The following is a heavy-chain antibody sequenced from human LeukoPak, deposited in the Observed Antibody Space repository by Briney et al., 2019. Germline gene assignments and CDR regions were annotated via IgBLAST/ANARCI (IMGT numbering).Heavy chain of an antibody. Sequence: GGSLRLSCAASGFAFNIYAMSWVRLAPGKGLQWVASMCGSAGCTFYEDSMKGRYTISRDNSNNILYLQMNSLRAEDTAIYYCVRDRPNYHESNGHYYNRDGDHWGQGTLVTVSS. CDR3: VRDRPNYHESNGHYYNRDGDH. J-gene: IGHJ5*02. CDR1: GFAFNIYA. V-gene: IGHV3-23*01. CDR2: MCGSAGCT. D-gene: IGHD3-22*01.